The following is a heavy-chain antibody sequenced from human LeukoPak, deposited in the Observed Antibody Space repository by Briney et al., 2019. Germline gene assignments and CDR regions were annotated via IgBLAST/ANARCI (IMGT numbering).Heavy chain of an antibody. J-gene: IGHJ4*02. CDR3: ARDPGLYGY. CDR1: GFTFSRFS. V-gene: IGHV3-48*04. Sequence: PGGSLRLSCAASGFTFSRFSMNWVRQAPGKGLEWVSYISSSSGTIYYADSVKGRFTISRDNAKNSLYLQMNSLRAEDTAVYYCARDPGLYGYWGQGTLVTVSS. D-gene: IGHD3-10*01. CDR2: ISSSSGTI.